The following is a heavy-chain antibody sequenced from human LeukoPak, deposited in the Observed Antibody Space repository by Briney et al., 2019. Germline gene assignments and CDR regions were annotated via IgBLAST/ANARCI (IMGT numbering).Heavy chain of an antibody. Sequence: SETLSLTCTVSGGSISSSSYYWSWIRQPPGKGLEWIGYIYYSGSTNYNPSLKSRVTISVDTSKNQFSLKLSSVTAADTAVYYCARERLGELSGGFDYWGQGTLVTVSS. D-gene: IGHD3-16*02. CDR1: GGSISSSSYY. CDR3: ARERLGELSGGFDY. CDR2: IYYSGST. J-gene: IGHJ4*02. V-gene: IGHV4-61*01.